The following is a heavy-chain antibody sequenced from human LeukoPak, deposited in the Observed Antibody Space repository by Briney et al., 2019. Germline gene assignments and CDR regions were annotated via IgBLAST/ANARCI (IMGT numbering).Heavy chain of an antibody. CDR2: ISGSGGST. CDR3: AKKNAGDYDSSGYRYHY. CDR1: GFTFSSYA. Sequence: GGSLRLSCAASGFTFSSYAMSWVRQAPGKGLEWVSAISGSGGSTYYADSVKGRFTISRDNSKNTLYLKMNSLRVKDTAVYCCAKKNAGDYDSSGYRYHYWGQGTLVTVSS. J-gene: IGHJ4*02. D-gene: IGHD3-22*01. V-gene: IGHV3-23*01.